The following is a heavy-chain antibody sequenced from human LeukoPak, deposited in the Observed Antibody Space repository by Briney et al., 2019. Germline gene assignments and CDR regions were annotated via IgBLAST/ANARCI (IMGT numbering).Heavy chain of an antibody. J-gene: IGHJ6*03. Sequence: EASVKVSCKASGGTFSSYAISWVRQAPGQGLEWMGGIIPIFGTANYAQKFQGRVTITTDESTSTAYMELSSLRSEDTAVYYCARDSYSSRYYYYYYMDVRGKGTTVTVSS. CDR3: ARDSYSSRYYYYYYMDV. CDR2: IIPIFGTA. D-gene: IGHD6-13*01. CDR1: GGTFSSYA. V-gene: IGHV1-69*05.